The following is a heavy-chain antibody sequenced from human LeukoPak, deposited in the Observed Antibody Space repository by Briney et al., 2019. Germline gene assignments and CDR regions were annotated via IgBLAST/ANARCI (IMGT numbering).Heavy chain of an antibody. CDR2: IYYSGST. CDR1: VGSISSGGYY. Sequence: PSETLSLTCTVSVGSISSGGYYWSWIRQHPGKGLEWIGYIYYSGSTYYNPSLKSRVTISVDKSKSQFSLKLSSVTAADTAVYYCARAQWAPVQRGQGRRDCTNGVCYHNWFDPWGQGTLVTVSS. D-gene: IGHD2-8*01. V-gene: IGHV4-31*03. J-gene: IGHJ5*02. CDR3: ARAQWAPVQRGQGRRDCTNGVCYHNWFDP.